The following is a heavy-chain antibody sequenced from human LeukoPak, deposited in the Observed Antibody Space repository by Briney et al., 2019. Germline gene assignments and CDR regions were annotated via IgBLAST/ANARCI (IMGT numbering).Heavy chain of an antibody. Sequence: GGSLRLFCAASGFTVSSNYMSWVRQAPGKGLEWVSVIYSGGSTYYADSVKGRFTISRDNSKNTLYLQMNSLRAEDTAVYYCARVRDGGYSGYALDHYYYMDVWGKGTTVTVSS. J-gene: IGHJ6*03. CDR3: ARVRDGGYSGYALDHYYYMDV. CDR1: GFTVSSNY. V-gene: IGHV3-53*01. CDR2: IYSGGST. D-gene: IGHD5-12*01.